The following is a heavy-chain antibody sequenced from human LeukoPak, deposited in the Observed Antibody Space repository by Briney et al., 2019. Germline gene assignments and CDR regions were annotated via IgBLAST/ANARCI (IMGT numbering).Heavy chain of an antibody. CDR1: GGSISSYY. J-gene: IGHJ6*03. CDR3: ARDSLVAAAGHYYYYSYMDV. Sequence: SETLSLTCTVSGGSISSYYWSWIRQPAGKGLEWIGRIYTSGSTNYNPSLKSRVTMSVDTSKNQFSLKLSSVTAADTAVYYCARDSLVAAAGHYYYYSYMDVWGKGTTVTVSS. CDR2: IYTSGST. D-gene: IGHD6-13*01. V-gene: IGHV4-4*07.